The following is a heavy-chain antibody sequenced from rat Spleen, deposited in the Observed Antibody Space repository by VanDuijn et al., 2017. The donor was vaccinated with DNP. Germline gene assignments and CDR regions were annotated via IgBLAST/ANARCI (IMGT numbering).Heavy chain of an antibody. CDR2: ITSSGGSI. D-gene: IGHD1-2*01. Sequence: EVQLVVTGGGLVQPGRSLKLSCVASGFTFSNYWMTWIRQVPGRGLEWVASITSSGGSIYYPDSVKGRFTISRDDAKNTLYLQMNSLRSEDTATYYCAARYSSSWFAYWGQGTLVTVSS. CDR1: GFTFSNYW. J-gene: IGHJ3*01. V-gene: IGHV5-31*01. CDR3: AARYSSSWFAY.